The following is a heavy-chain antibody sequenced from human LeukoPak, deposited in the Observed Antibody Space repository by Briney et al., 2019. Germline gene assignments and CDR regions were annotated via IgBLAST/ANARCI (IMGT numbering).Heavy chain of an antibody. J-gene: IGHJ5*02. V-gene: IGHV4-34*01. D-gene: IGHD3-3*01. CDR1: GGSFSGYY. CDR3: ARFSRFTGYNWFDP. CDR2: INHSGST. Sequence: SETLSLTCAVYGGSFSGYYWSWIRQPPGKGLEWIGEINHSGSTNYNPSLKSRVTISVDTSKNQFSLKLSSVTAADTAVYYCARFSRFTGYNWFDPWGQGALVAVSS.